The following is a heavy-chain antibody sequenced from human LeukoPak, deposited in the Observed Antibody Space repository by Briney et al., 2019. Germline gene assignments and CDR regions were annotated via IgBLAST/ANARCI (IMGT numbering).Heavy chain of an antibody. CDR3: ARHFAGKGSFDF. CDR2: ISSDGSDT. CDR1: GFNFASRW. V-gene: IGHV3-74*01. J-gene: IGHJ5*01. Sequence: GGSLRLSCAASGFNFASRWMHWVRQVPGKGLVWVSRISSDGSDTTYADSVKGRFTISRDNVKKIVYLQMRSLRVEDTAVYYCARHFAGKGSFDFWGQGTLVTVSS. D-gene: IGHD6-13*01.